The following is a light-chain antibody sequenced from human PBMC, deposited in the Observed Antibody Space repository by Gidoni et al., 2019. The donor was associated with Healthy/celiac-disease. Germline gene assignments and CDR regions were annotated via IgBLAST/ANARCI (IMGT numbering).Light chain of an antibody. V-gene: IGKV1-33*01. CDR2: DAS. CDR1: QDISNY. J-gene: IGKJ3*01. Sequence: DIQMTLSPSSLSASVGDRVTITCQASQDISNYLNWYQQKPGKATKLLIYDASNLETGVPSRFSGSGSGTDFTFTISSLQPEDIATYYCQQYDNLPLTFGPGTKVDIK. CDR3: QQYDNLPLT.